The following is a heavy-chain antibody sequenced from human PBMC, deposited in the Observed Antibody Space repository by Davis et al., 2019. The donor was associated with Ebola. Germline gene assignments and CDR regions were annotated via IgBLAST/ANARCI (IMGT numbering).Heavy chain of an antibody. CDR3: ALRGYSYGYFYYGMDV. J-gene: IGHJ6*02. CDR1: GFTFSSYG. D-gene: IGHD5-18*01. V-gene: IGHV3-30*03. Sequence: GESLKISCAASGFTFSSYGMHWVRQAPGKRLVFFAFLSYSCSREYYADSVKGRFTLSRDNAKNSLYLQMNSLRDEDTAVYYCALRGYSYGYFYYGMDVWGQGTTVTVSS. CDR2: LSYSCSRE.